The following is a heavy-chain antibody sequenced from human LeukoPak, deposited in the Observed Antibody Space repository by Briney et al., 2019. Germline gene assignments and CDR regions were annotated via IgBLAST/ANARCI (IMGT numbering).Heavy chain of an antibody. J-gene: IGHJ4*02. CDR2: ISSSSSYT. Sequence: GGSLRLSCAASGFTFSDYYMSWIRQAPGKGLKWVSYISSSSSYTNYADSVKGRFTISRDNAKNSLYLQMNSLRAEDTAVYYCARESSTHYFDFWGQGTLVTVSS. CDR1: GFTFSDYY. V-gene: IGHV3-11*05. CDR3: ARESSTHYFDF.